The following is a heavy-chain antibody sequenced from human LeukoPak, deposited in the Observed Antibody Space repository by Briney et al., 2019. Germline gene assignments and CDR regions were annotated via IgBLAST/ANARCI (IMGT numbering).Heavy chain of an antibody. D-gene: IGHD2-21*02. Sequence: LSETLSLTCSISSGSITDFYWTWIRQPAGKGLEWIGRYSTSGSPSYNPSLNNRVTLSVDRSQNHFSLKLTSVTAADTAVYYCARATGGDSYYYYMDVWGKGTTVTVS. V-gene: IGHV4-4*07. CDR3: ARATGGDSYYYYMDV. J-gene: IGHJ6*03. CDR2: YSTSGSP. CDR1: SGSITDFY.